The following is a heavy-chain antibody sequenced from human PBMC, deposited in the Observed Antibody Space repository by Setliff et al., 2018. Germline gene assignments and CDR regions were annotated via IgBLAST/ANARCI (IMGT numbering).Heavy chain of an antibody. V-gene: IGHV1-8*02. CDR2: INA. Sequence: ASVKVSCKSSGYTFTSYGINWVRQAPGQGLEWMGWINAYAQKFQGRVTMTRNTSISTAYMELSSLRSEDTAVYYCATSRPTRGYFDSWGQGTLVTVSS. J-gene: IGHJ4*02. CDR1: GYTFTSYG. CDR3: ATSRPTRGYFDS.